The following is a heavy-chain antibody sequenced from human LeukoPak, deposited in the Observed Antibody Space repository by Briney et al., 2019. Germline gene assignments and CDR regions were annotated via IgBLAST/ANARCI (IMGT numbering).Heavy chain of an antibody. J-gene: IGHJ4*02. D-gene: IGHD2-15*01. Sequence: GGSLRLSCAASGFTFSNAWMSWVRQAPGKGLERVSIITANGGRTYYADSVKGRFTISRDNSKNTLSLQMNSLRAEDTAIYYCAKDCNGGNCYIDYWGQGTLVTVAS. V-gene: IGHV3-23*01. CDR2: ITANGGRT. CDR1: GFTFSNAW. CDR3: AKDCNGGNCYIDY.